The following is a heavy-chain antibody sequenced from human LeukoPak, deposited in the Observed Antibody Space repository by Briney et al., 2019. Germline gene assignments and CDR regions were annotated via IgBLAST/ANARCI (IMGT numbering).Heavy chain of an antibody. V-gene: IGHV3-11*01. CDR2: ISSSGSTI. CDR1: GFTFSDYY. J-gene: IGHJ4*02. D-gene: IGHD3-22*01. CDR3: ASAPARVYYDSSGSDF. Sequence: GGSLRLSCAASGFTFSDYYMSWIRQAPGKGLEWVSYISSSGSTIYYADSVKGRFTISRDNAKNSLYLQMDSLRAEDTAVYYCASAPARVYYDSSGSDFRGQGTLVTVSS.